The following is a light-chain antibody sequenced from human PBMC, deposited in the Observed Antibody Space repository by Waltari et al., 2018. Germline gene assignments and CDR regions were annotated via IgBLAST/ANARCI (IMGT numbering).Light chain of an antibody. J-gene: IGKJ3*01. CDR2: KAS. CDR3: QQYHSLPFT. V-gene: IGKV1-5*03. Sequence: DIQMTQSPSTLSASVGDRVTITCRASQSINTWLAWYQQKPGKAPEVLIYKASNLESGVPSKFSGRGSGTEFTLTISSLQPDDFAIYYCQQYHSLPFTFGPGTKVDVK. CDR1: QSINTW.